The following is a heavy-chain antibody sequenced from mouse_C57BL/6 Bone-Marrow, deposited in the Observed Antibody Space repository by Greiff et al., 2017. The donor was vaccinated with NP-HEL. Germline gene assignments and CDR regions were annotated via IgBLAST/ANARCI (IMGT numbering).Heavy chain of an antibody. CDR1: GYTFTSYW. V-gene: IGHV1-50*01. J-gene: IGHJ2*01. CDR2: IDPSDSYT. D-gene: IGHD1-1*01. Sequence: VQLQQSGAELVKPGASVKLSCKASGYTFTSYWMQWVKQRPGQGLEWIGEIDPSDSYTNYNQKFKGKATLTVDTSSSTAYMQLSSLTSEDSAVYYCARSYGSSRYYFDYWGQGTTLTVSS. CDR3: ARSYGSSRYYFDY.